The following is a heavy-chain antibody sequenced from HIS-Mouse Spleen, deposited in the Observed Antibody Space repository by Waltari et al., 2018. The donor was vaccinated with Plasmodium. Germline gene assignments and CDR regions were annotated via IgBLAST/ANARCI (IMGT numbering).Heavy chain of an antibody. CDR2: ISYDGSNK. V-gene: IGHV3-30*18. Sequence: QVQLVESGGGVVQPGRSLRLSCAAPGFTFSSSGMHWVRQAPGKGLEWVAVISYDGSNKYYADSVKGRFTISRDNSKNTLYLQMNSLRAEDTAVYYCAKAQGVINFDYWGQGTLVTVSS. CDR3: AKAQGVINFDY. J-gene: IGHJ4*02. D-gene: IGHD3-16*01. CDR1: GFTFSSSG.